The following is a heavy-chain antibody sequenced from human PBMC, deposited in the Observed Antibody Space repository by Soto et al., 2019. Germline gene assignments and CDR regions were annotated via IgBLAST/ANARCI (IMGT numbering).Heavy chain of an antibody. Sequence: SETLSLTCTVSGGSISSGGYYWSWIRQHPGKGLEWIGYIYYSGSTYYNPSLKSRVTISVDTSKNQFSLKLSSVTAADTAVYYCARIRRGYSYGFTAFYYGMDVWGQGTTVTVSS. CDR1: GGSISSGGYY. V-gene: IGHV4-31*03. D-gene: IGHD5-18*01. CDR3: ARIRRGYSYGFTAFYYGMDV. CDR2: IYYSGST. J-gene: IGHJ6*02.